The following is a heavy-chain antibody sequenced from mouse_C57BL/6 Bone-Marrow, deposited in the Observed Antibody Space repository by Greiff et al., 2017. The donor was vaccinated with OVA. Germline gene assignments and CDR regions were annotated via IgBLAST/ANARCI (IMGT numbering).Heavy chain of an antibody. D-gene: IGHD2-4*01. CDR2: IYPGDGDT. V-gene: IGHV1-82*01. Sequence: QVQLQQSGPELVKPGASVKISCKASGYAFSSSWMNWVKQRPGKGLEWIGRIYPGDGDTNYNGKFKGKATLTADKSSSTAYMQLSSLTSEDSAVYVCARERGLRHWYFDVWGTGTTVTVSS. J-gene: IGHJ1*03. CDR1: GYAFSSSW. CDR3: ARERGLRHWYFDV.